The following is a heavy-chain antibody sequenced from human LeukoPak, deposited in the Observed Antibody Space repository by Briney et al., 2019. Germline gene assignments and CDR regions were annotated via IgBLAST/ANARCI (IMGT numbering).Heavy chain of an antibody. V-gene: IGHV4-59*08. CDR1: GGSISSYY. Sequence: PSETLSLTCTVSGGSISSYYWSWLRQPPGKGLEWIGYIYYSGSTNYNPSLKSRVTISVDTSKNQFSLKLSSVTAADTAVYYCARHDASSGYYSGWGYYFDYWGQGTPVTVSS. CDR3: ARHDASSGYYSGWGYYFDY. CDR2: IYYSGST. D-gene: IGHD3-22*01. J-gene: IGHJ4*02.